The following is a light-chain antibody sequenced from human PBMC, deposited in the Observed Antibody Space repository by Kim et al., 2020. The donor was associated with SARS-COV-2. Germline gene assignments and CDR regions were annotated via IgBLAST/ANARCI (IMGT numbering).Light chain of an antibody. V-gene: IGLV3-1*01. CDR1: KLGDKY. Sequence: VSPGKTASITCTGDKLGDKYACWYQQKPGQSPVLVIYQDSKRPSGIPERFSGSNSGNTATLTISGTQAMDETDYYCQAWDSSTAVFGGGTQLTVL. CDR3: QAWDSSTAV. J-gene: IGLJ3*02. CDR2: QDS.